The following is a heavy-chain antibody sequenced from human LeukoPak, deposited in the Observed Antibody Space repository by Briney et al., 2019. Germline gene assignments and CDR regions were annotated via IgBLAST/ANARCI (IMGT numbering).Heavy chain of an antibody. CDR1: GFTFTNYA. CDR2: VSYDGTDT. J-gene: IGHJ5*02. D-gene: IGHD2-8*01. Sequence: EGSLRLSCAASGFTFTNYAMNWVRQAPGKGLEWVATVSYDGTDTSYADSVKGRFAIFRDNSKNTLYLQMNSLRTEDTAVYYCVRVSGFCTNGVCPSFDPWGQGTLVTVSS. V-gene: IGHV3-30*09. CDR3: VRVSGFCTNGVCPSFDP.